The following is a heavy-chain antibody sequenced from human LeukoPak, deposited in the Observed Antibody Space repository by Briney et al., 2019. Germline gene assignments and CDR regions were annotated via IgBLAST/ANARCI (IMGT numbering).Heavy chain of an antibody. Sequence: GGSLRLSCAASGFTFSGYAMSWVRQAPGKGLEWVSAISGSGGSTYYADSVKGRFTISRDNSKNTLYLQMNSLRAEDTAVYYCAKGANYYDSSGYSNWFDPWGQGTLVTVSS. D-gene: IGHD3-22*01. V-gene: IGHV3-23*01. CDR2: ISGSGGST. CDR1: GFTFSGYA. J-gene: IGHJ5*02. CDR3: AKGANYYDSSGYSNWFDP.